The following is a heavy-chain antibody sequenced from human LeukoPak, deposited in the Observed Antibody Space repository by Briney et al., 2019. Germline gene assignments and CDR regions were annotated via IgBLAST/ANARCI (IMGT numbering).Heavy chain of an antibody. J-gene: IGHJ4*02. D-gene: IGHD1-26*01. V-gene: IGHV3-23*01. Sequence: PGGSLRLSCAASGFTFSSYAMSWVRQAPGKGLEWVSAVSGSGGSTYYADSVKGRFTISRDNSKNTLYLQMNSLRAEDTAVYYCAKDDFYYRAGIVGATLDYWGQGTLVTVSS. CDR2: VSGSGGST. CDR3: AKDDFYYRAGIVGATLDY. CDR1: GFTFSSYA.